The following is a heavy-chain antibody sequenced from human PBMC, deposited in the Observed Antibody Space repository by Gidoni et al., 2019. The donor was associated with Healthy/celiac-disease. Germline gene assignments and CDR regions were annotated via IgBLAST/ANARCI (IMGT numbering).Heavy chain of an antibody. J-gene: IGHJ4*02. CDR3: AYREWFGELLGDY. CDR2: INHSGST. Sequence: QVQLQQWGAGLLKPSETLSLTCAVYGGSFSGYYWSWIRQPPGKGLEWIGEINHSGSTTYNPSLKSRVTISVDTSKNQFSLKLSSVTAADTAVYYCAYREWFGELLGDYWGQGTLVTVSS. V-gene: IGHV4-34*01. CDR1: GGSFSGYY. D-gene: IGHD3-10*01.